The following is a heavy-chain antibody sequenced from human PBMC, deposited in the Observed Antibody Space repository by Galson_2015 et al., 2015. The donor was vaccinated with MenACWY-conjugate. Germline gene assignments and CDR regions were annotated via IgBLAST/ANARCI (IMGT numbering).Heavy chain of an antibody. CDR3: ARHPPGGRGMDV. J-gene: IGHJ6*02. V-gene: IGHV5-51*01. CDR1: GYSFSTYW. Sequence: QSGAEVKKPGESLKISCTGSGYSFSTYWIGWVRQMPGKGLEWMGLISPDDSNTRYSPAFQGQVTISADRSISTAYLQWNTLQASDTAIYYCARHPPGGRGMDVWAKGPRSPSP. D-gene: IGHD1-26*01. CDR2: ISPDDSNT.